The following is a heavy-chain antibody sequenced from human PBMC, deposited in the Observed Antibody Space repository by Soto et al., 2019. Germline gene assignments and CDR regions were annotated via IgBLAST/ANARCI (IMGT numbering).Heavy chain of an antibody. CDR2: INAGNGNT. Sequence: ASVKVSCKASGYTFTSYAMHWVRQAPGQRLEWMGWINAGNGNTKYSQKFQGRVTITRDTSASTAYMELSSLRSEDTAVYYCAILVAAGLYFDYWGQGTLVTVSS. D-gene: IGHD2-15*01. CDR3: AILVAAGLYFDY. CDR1: GYTFTSYA. V-gene: IGHV1-3*01. J-gene: IGHJ4*02.